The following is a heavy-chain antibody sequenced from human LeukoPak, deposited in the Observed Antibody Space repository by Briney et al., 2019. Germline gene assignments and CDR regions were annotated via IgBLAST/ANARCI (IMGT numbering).Heavy chain of an antibody. CDR2: ISSSSSYI. CDR3: ARGHFSDGRRMKKENWFDP. CDR1: GFTFSSYS. D-gene: IGHD1-26*01. V-gene: IGHV3-21*01. J-gene: IGHJ5*02. Sequence: GGSLRLSCAASGFTFSSYSMNWVRQAPGKGLEWVSSISSSSSYIYYADSVKGRFTISRDNAKNSLYLQMNSLRAEDTAVYYCARGHFSDGRRMKKENWFDPWGQGTLVTVSS.